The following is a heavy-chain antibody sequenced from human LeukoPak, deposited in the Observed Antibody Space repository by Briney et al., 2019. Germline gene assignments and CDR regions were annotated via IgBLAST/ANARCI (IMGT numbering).Heavy chain of an antibody. CDR3: ATDPIYDYVWGSYRPPTGFDY. J-gene: IGHJ4*02. CDR2: FDPEDGET. CDR1: GYTLTELS. Sequence: ASVKVSCKASGYTLTELSMHWVRQAPGKGLEWMGGFDPEDGETIYAQKFQGGVTMTEDTSTDTAYMELSSLRSEDTAVYYCATDPIYDYVWGSYRPPTGFDYWGQGTLVTVSS. V-gene: IGHV1-24*01. D-gene: IGHD3-16*02.